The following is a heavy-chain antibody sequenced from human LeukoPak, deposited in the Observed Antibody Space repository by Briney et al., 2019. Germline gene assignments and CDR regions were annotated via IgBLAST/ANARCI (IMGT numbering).Heavy chain of an antibody. J-gene: IGHJ5*01. CDR2: IYTSGST. V-gene: IGHV4-4*07. D-gene: IGHD3-22*01. Sequence: SETLSLTCTVSGGSISSYYWSWIRQPAGKGLEWIGRIYTSGSTNYYPSLKSRVTMSVDTSKNQFSLKLNSVTAADTAVYYCARDSYYYDSSGYSSITPDSWGQGTLVTVSS. CDR3: ARDSYYYDSSGYSSITPDS. CDR1: GGSISSYY.